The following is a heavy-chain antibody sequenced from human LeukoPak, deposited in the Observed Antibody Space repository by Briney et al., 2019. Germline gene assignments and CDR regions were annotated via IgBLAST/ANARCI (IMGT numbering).Heavy chain of an antibody. Sequence: GGSLRLSCSASGFTFSTYAMHWVRQAPGKGLEWVALISYDGSNKYYADSVKGRFSISRDNSKNTLFMQMNSLRPEDTAVYYCAREGQWLFYMDVWGKGTAVTVSS. D-gene: IGHD5-12*01. CDR3: AREGQWLFYMDV. V-gene: IGHV3-30*04. CDR2: ISYDGSNK. CDR1: GFTFSTYA. J-gene: IGHJ6*03.